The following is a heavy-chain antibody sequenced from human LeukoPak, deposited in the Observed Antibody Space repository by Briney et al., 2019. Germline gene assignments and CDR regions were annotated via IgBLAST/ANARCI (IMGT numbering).Heavy chain of an antibody. J-gene: IGHJ4*02. D-gene: IGHD5-18*01. Sequence: ASVKVSCKASGYTFTAYYVHWVRQAPGQGLAWMAFINPNSGDTYSAPQFQGRITMTRDTSITTASMELSWLTSDDTAVYYCATGVGTAFTYWGQRTLVTVSS. CDR3: ATGVGTAFTY. V-gene: IGHV1-2*02. CDR1: GYTFTAYY. CDR2: INPNSGDT.